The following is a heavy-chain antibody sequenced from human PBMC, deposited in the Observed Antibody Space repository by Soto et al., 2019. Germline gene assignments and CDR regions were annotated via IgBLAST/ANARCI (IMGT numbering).Heavy chain of an antibody. Sequence: SETRSLTCTVSGGSISSYYWSWIRQPPGKGLEWIGYIYYSGSTNYNPSLKSRVTISVDTSKNQFSLKLSSVTAADTAVYYCARDLGSSWFDYWGQGTLVTVS. D-gene: IGHD6-13*01. CDR1: GGSISSYY. J-gene: IGHJ4*02. CDR3: ARDLGSSWFDY. CDR2: IYYSGST. V-gene: IGHV4-59*01.